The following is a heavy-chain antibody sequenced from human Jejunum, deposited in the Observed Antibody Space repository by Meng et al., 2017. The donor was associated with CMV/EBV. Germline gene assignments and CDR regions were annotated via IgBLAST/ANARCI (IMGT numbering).Heavy chain of an antibody. Sequence: GFIFESYWMSWVRQAPGKGLEWVANIKLDGSEKNYVDSVKGRFTISRDNAKNSVYLQMNSLRAEDTAVYYCARAIDYGDPNWFDPWGQGTLVTVSS. D-gene: IGHD4-17*01. CDR1: GFIFESYW. CDR3: ARAIDYGDPNWFDP. CDR2: IKLDGSEK. J-gene: IGHJ5*02. V-gene: IGHV3-7*04.